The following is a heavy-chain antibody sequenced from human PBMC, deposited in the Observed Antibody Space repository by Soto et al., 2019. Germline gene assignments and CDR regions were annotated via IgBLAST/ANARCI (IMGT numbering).Heavy chain of an antibody. CDR2: IIPIFGTA. Sequence: QVQLVQSGAEVKKPGSSVKVSCKASGGTFSSYAISWVRQAPGQGHEWMGGIIPIFGTANYAQKFQGRVTITADESTSTAYLELSSLRTDDTAVYYCARANEGDVYNYVRYFDLWGRGTLVTVSS. J-gene: IGHJ2*01. V-gene: IGHV1-69*12. CDR3: ARANEGDVYNYVRYFDL. D-gene: IGHD5-12*01. CDR1: GGTFSSYA.